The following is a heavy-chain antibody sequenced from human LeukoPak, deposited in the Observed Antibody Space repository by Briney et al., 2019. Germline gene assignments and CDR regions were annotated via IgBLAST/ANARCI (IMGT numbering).Heavy chain of an antibody. CDR3: ARVGRSGWTVDY. D-gene: IGHD6-19*01. CDR1: GFTFSSYA. V-gene: IGHV3-23*01. CDR2: IRGSGGTT. J-gene: IGHJ4*02. Sequence: GGSLRLSCAASGFTFSSYAMSWVRQAPGKGLEWVSAIRGSGGTTYYADSVKGRFTISRDNAKNSLHLQMNSLRAEDTAVYYCARVGRSGWTVDYWGQGTLVTVSS.